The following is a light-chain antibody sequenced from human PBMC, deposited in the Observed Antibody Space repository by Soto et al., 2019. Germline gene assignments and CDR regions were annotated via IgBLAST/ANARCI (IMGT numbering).Light chain of an antibody. V-gene: IGKV1-5*01. CDR1: QSISSW. CDR2: DAS. J-gene: IGKJ1*01. CDR3: QKYNSPPLT. Sequence: DIPMTQSPSSLSASVGDRVTITCRASQSISSWLAWYQQKPGKAPKVLIFDASSLESGVPSRFSGSRSGTDFTLTISSLQPEDVATYYCQKYNSPPLTFAQGTKV.